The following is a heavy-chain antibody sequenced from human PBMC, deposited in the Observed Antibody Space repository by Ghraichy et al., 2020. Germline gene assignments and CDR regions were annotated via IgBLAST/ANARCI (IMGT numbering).Heavy chain of an antibody. J-gene: IGHJ6*02. CDR2: IGTAGDT. V-gene: IGHV3-13*01. CDR1: GFAFSSYD. D-gene: IGHD3-9*01. CDR3: ARDRRSYYDLLTGHKYVYGMDV. Sequence: LSLTCAASGFAFSSYDLHWVRQATGKGLEWVSSIGTAGDTYYSGSVESRFTTSRGNAKNSLYLQMNSLRAGDTAVYYCARDRRSYYDLLTGHKYVYGMDVWGQGTTVTVSS.